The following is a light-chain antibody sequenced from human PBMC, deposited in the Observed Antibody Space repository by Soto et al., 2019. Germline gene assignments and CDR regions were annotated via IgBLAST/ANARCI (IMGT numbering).Light chain of an antibody. J-gene: IGKJ2*01. CDR2: WAS. V-gene: IGKV4-1*01. Sequence: DIVMTQSPDSLAVSLGERATINCKSSQSVLYSSNNKNYLAWYQQKPGQPPKMLIYWASTRESGVPDRFSGSGSGTHSTLTISSLQAEDVAVYYCQQYYSTPPYTFGQGTKLEIK. CDR1: QSVLYSSNNKNY. CDR3: QQYYSTPPYT.